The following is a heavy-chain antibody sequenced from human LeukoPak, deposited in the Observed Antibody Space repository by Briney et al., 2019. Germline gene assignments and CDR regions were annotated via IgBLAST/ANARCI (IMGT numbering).Heavy chain of an antibody. J-gene: IGHJ4*02. D-gene: IGHD6-6*01. CDR2: ISGSGGST. Sequence: GGSLRLSCAASGFTFSSYAMRWVRQAPGKGLEWVSAISGSGGSTYYADSVKGRFTISRDNSKNTLYLQMNSLRAEDTAVYYCAKAEYSSSSGLGYWGQGTLVTASS. V-gene: IGHV3-23*01. CDR3: AKAEYSSSSGLGY. CDR1: GFTFSSYA.